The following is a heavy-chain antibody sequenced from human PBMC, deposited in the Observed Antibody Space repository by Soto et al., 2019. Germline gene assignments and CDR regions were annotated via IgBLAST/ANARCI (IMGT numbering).Heavy chain of an antibody. CDR2: ISAYNGNT. J-gene: IGHJ4*02. V-gene: IGHV1-18*01. D-gene: IGHD2-15*01. CDR1: GYTFTSYG. CDR3: ARDQADIVVVVAADDLDY. Sequence: ASVKVSCKASGYTFTSYGISWVRQAPGQGLEWMGWISAYNGNTNYAQKLQGRVTMTTDTSTSTAYMELRSLRSDDTAVYYCARDQADIVVVVAADDLDYWGQGTLGTVST.